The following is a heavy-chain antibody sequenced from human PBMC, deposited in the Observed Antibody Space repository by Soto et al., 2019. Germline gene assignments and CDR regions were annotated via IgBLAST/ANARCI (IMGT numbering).Heavy chain of an antibody. CDR2: ISGSGGST. CDR1: GFTFSSYA. Sequence: PGGSLRLSCAASGFTFSSYAMSWVRQAPGKGLEWVSAISGSGGSTYYADSVKGRFTISRDNSKNTLYLQMNSLRAEDTAVYYCAKAYYYGSGSYDWLYYYYYGMDVWGQGTTVTVSS. J-gene: IGHJ6*02. V-gene: IGHV3-23*01. CDR3: AKAYYYGSGSYDWLYYYYYGMDV. D-gene: IGHD3-10*01.